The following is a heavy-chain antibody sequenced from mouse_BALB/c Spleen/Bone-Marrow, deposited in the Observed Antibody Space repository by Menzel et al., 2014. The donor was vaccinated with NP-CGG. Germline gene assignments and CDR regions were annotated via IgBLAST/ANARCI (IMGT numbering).Heavy chain of an antibody. CDR1: GYTFSAYW. J-gene: IGHJ2*01. CDR2: IYPGDGDT. V-gene: IGHV1-80*01. CDR3: TRSTATFDY. Sequence: QVQLQQSGAELVRPGSSVKISCKASGYTFSAYWMNWVKQRPGQGLEWIGQIYPGDGDTNYNGKFKGKATLTADKSSSTAYMQLSSLTSEDSAVYFCTRSTATFDYWGQGTTLTVSS. D-gene: IGHD1-2*01.